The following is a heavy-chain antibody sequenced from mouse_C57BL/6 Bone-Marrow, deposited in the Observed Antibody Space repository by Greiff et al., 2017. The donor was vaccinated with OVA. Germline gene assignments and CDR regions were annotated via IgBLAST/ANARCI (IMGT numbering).Heavy chain of an antibody. CDR1: GFSLTSYG. CDR2: IWSGGCT. V-gene: IGHV2-2*01. Sequence: QLQQLGPGLVQPSQSLSITRTVSGFSLTSYGVHWVRQSPGKGLELVGVIWSGGCTDYNAAFISRLSISKDNSKSPVFFYMNSLQAYDTAIYYCSRKGAYHYAMDYWGQGTSVTVSS. CDR3: SRKGAYHYAMDY. J-gene: IGHJ4*01.